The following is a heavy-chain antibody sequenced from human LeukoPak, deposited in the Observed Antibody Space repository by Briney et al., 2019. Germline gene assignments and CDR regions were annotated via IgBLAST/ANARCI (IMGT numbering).Heavy chain of an antibody. Sequence: SETLSLTCTVSGGSITGYYWSWIRQPPGKRLEWIGYVHYIGSTNYNPSLKSRVTISVDTSKNQFSLKLSSVTAADTAVYYCARASERWLSNWGQGTLVTVSS. D-gene: IGHD5-24*01. CDR1: GGSITGYY. J-gene: IGHJ4*02. CDR3: ARASERWLSN. V-gene: IGHV4-59*01. CDR2: VHYIGST.